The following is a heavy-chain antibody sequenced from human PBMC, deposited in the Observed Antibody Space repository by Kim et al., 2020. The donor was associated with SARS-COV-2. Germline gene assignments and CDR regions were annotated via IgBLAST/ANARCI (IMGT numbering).Heavy chain of an antibody. D-gene: IGHD2-2*01. CDR3: ARSTFDIEVVPAAPDLDY. J-gene: IGHJ4*02. V-gene: IGHV3-23*01. Sequence: GGSLRLSCAASGFTFSSYAMSWVRQAPGKGLEWVSVISGSGDNTCYADSVKGRFTISRDNSKNTLYLQMTSLRAEDTAVYYCARSTFDIEVVPAAPDLDYWGQGTLVTVSS. CDR1: GFTFSSYA. CDR2: ISGSGDNT.